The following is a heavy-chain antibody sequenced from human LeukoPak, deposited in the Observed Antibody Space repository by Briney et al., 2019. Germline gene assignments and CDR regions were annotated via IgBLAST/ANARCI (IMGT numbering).Heavy chain of an antibody. CDR3: AKDQNYESSGYYGGFDY. J-gene: IGHJ4*02. CDR1: GFSFSSHV. CDR2: ISGSGGDT. Sequence: GGSLRLSCAASGFSFSSHVMHWVRQAPGKGLEWVSGISGSGGDTYYADSVKGRFTISGDNSKNTLNLQMNSLRAEDTALYYCAKDQNYESSGYYGGFDYWGQGTLVTVSS. D-gene: IGHD3-22*01. V-gene: IGHV3-23*01.